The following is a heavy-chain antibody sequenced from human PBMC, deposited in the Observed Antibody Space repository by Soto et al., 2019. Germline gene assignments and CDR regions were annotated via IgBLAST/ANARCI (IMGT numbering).Heavy chain of an antibody. Sequence: PGGSLRLSCAASGFTFRNFVMHWVRQAPGKGLEWVAVISYAGNNIYYADSVKDRFTISRDNSGDTLYLEMSSLRGKDTAVHSCAKDPSSIFRSGYGTDVWGKGTTVTASS. CDR2: ISYAGNNI. D-gene: IGHD3-3*01. CDR3: AKDPSSIFRSGYGTDV. J-gene: IGHJ6*04. V-gene: IGHV3-30*18. CDR1: GFTFRNFV.